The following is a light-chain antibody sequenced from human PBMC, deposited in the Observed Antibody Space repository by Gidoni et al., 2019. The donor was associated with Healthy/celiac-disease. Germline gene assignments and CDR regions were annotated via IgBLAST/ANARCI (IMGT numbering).Light chain of an antibody. CDR1: QSVSSY. CDR2: DAS. CDR3: QQRRNWLT. Sequence: MVLTRSPATLSLSPGERATLSCRASQSVSSYLAWYQQKPGQAPRLLIYDASNRATGIPARFSGSGDGTDFTLTKSSLEPEDFAVYYSQQRRNWLTFGGGTKVEIK. V-gene: IGKV3-11*01. J-gene: IGKJ4*01.